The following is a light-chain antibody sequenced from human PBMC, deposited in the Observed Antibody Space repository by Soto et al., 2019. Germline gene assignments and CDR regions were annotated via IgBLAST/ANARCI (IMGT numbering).Light chain of an antibody. J-gene: IGLJ1*01. Sequence: QSALTQPASVSGSPGQSITISCAGTSSDVGGYNYVSWYQQHPGKAPKLLIYEVSNRPSGVSNRFSGSKSGNTASLTISGLQAEYEPDYYCSSYTSSSTGAYVFGTGTKLTVL. CDR1: SSDVGGYNY. V-gene: IGLV2-14*01. CDR3: SSYTSSSTGAYV. CDR2: EVS.